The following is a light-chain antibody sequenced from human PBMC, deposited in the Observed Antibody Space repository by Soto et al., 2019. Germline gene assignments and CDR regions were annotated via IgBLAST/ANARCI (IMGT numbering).Light chain of an antibody. CDR2: LGS. J-gene: IGKJ3*01. Sequence: DIVMTQSPLSLPVTPGEPASISCRSSQSLLHSNGYNYLDWYLQKPGQSPQLLIYLGSNRASGVPDRFSGSVSGTDFTLKISRVEAEDVGVYYCMQALQTPFTFGPGTKGDIK. V-gene: IGKV2-28*01. CDR1: QSLLHSNGYNY. CDR3: MQALQTPFT.